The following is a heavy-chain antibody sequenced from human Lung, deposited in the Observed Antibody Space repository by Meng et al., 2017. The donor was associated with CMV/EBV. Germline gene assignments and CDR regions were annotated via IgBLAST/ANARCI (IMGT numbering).Heavy chain of an antibody. Sequence: ESLKISCVASGFNVSSNFISWVRQAPGKGLEWVSIIYSGGSTFYADSVRGRFTISRDISKNTVFLQMNSLRAEDTAMYYCARFEHWGQGTLVTVSS. V-gene: IGHV3-53*01. CDR3: ARFEH. J-gene: IGHJ4*02. CDR2: IYSGGST. CDR1: GFNVSSNF.